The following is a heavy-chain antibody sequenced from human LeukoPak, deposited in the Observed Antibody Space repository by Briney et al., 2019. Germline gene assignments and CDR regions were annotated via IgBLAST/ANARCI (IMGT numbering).Heavy chain of an antibody. Sequence: GTSLRLSCAASGFTFSSYGMHWVRQAPGKGLEWVAFIRYDGSNKYYADSVKGRFTISRDNSKNTLYLQMNSLRAEDTAVYYCAKVEQWLVRDAFDIWAKGQWSPSLQ. D-gene: IGHD6-19*01. V-gene: IGHV3-30*02. CDR3: AKVEQWLVRDAFDI. J-gene: IGHJ3*02. CDR1: GFTFSSYG. CDR2: IRYDGSNK.